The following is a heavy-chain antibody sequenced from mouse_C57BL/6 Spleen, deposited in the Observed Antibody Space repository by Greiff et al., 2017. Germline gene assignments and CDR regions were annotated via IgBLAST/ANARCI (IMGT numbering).Heavy chain of an antibody. V-gene: IGHV1-62-2*01. CDR1: GYTFTEYT. J-gene: IGHJ3*01. D-gene: IGHD1-1*01. CDR3: ARHAPIYYYGSSSAWFAY. CDR2: FYPGSGSI. Sequence: QVQLKQSGAELVKPGASVKLSCKASGYTFTEYTIHWVKQRSGQGLEWIGWFYPGSGSIKYNEKFKDKATLTADKSSSTVYMELSRLTSEDSAVYFCARHAPIYYYGSSSAWFAYWGQGTLVTVSA.